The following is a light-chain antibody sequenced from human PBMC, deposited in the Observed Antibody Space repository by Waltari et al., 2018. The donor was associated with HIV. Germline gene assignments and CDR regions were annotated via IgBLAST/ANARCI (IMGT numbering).Light chain of an antibody. CDR1: QAVANK. Sequence: DIQMTQSPSSLSASVGDRVSITCRASQAVANKVIWFQQKPGKAPKLLIYDASRLPSGVPSRFSGSGSGTDFTLSINDVQPDDFASYFCQQLSSFPLTFGPGT. V-gene: IGKV1-39*01. CDR3: QQLSSFPLT. J-gene: IGKJ3*01. CDR2: DAS.